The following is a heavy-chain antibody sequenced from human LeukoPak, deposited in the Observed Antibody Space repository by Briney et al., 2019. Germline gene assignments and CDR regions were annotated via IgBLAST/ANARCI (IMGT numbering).Heavy chain of an antibody. CDR2: MNPNSGNT. V-gene: IGHV1-8*01. CDR1: GYTFTSYD. CDR3: ASFDYSSSSPTGGVDY. Sequence: ASVKVSCKASGYTFTSYDINWVRQATGQGFEWMGWMNPNSGNTGYAQKFQGRVTMTRNTSISTAYMELSSLTSEDTAVYYCASFDYSSSSPTGGVDYWGQGTLVTVSS. D-gene: IGHD6-6*01. J-gene: IGHJ4*02.